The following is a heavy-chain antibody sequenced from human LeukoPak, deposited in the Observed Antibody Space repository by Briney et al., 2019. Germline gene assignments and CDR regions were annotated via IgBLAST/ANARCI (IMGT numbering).Heavy chain of an antibody. CDR3: ARQRSNSSRWFDY. Sequence: PSETLSLTCTVSDGSISHYYWNWIRQPPGKGLEWIGYIYYSGGTNYNPSLKSRVTISVDTSKNQVSLNLRSVTAADTAIYYCARQRSNSSRWFDYWGQGTLVTVSS. V-gene: IGHV4-59*08. CDR1: DGSISHYY. D-gene: IGHD4-23*01. J-gene: IGHJ4*02. CDR2: IYYSGGT.